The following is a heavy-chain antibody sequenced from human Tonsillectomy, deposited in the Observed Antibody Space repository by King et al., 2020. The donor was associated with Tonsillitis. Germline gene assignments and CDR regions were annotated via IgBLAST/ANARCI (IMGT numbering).Heavy chain of an antibody. CDR3: AKDHSSSYLDY. Sequence: VQLVESGGGVVQPGRSLRLSCAASGFTFSSYGMHWVRQAPGKGLEWVAVISYDGSNKYYADSVKGRFTISRDNSKNTLNLQMNSLRAEDTAVYYCAKDHSSSYLDYWGQGTLVTVSS. D-gene: IGHD6-13*01. CDR2: ISYDGSNK. V-gene: IGHV3-30*18. J-gene: IGHJ4*02. CDR1: GFTFSSYG.